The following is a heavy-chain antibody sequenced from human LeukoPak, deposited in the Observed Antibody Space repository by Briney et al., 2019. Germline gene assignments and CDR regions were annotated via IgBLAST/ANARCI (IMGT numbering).Heavy chain of an antibody. Sequence: GGSLRLSCAASGFTFSSYAMHWDRQAPGKGLEWVAVISYDGSNKYYADSVKGRFTISRDNSKNTLYLQMNSLRAEDTAVYYCAREGLYYYDSSGYPYYYYGMDVWGQGTTVTVSS. CDR1: GFTFSSYA. CDR3: AREGLYYYDSSGYPYYYYGMDV. CDR2: ISYDGSNK. V-gene: IGHV3-30*04. D-gene: IGHD3-22*01. J-gene: IGHJ6*02.